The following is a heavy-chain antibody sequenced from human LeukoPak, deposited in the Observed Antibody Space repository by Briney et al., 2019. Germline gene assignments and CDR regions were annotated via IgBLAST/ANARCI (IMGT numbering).Heavy chain of an antibody. V-gene: IGHV4-34*01. CDR2: INHSGST. D-gene: IGHD3-22*01. CDR1: GGSFSGYY. J-gene: IGHJ4*02. Sequence: SETLSLTCAVYGGSFSGYYWSWIRQPPGKGLEWIGEINHSGSTNYNPSLKSRVTISVDTSKNQFSLKLSSVTAADTAVYYCARVQRPYYYDSSGYYYFDYWGQGTLVTVSS. CDR3: ARVQRPYYYDSSGYYYFDY.